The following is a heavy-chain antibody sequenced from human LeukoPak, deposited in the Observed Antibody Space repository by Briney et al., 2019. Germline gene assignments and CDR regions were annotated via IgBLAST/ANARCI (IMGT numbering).Heavy chain of an antibody. CDR3: ARDSWDVVPAYYYYGMNV. CDR1: GGTFSSYA. V-gene: IGHV1-69*05. CDR2: IIPIFGTA. J-gene: IGHJ6*02. D-gene: IGHD2-2*01. Sequence: ASVKVSCKASGGTFSSYAISWVRQAPGQGLEWMGGIIPIFGTANYAQKLQGRVTMTTDTSTSTAYMELRSLGSDDTAVYYCARDSWDVVPAYYYYGMNVWGQGTTVTVSS.